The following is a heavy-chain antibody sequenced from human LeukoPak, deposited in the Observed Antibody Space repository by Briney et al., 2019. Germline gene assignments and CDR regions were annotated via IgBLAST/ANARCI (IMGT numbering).Heavy chain of an antibody. CDR2: ISYDGSNK. Sequence: GGSLRLSCAASGFTFSSYAMHWVRQAPGKGLEWVAVISYDGSNKYYADSVKGRFTISRDNSKNTLYLQMNSLRAEDTAVYYCARVDDSSGYYHGNYFDYWGQGTLVTVSS. CDR1: GFTFSSYA. CDR3: ARVDDSSGYYHGNYFDY. D-gene: IGHD3-22*01. J-gene: IGHJ4*02. V-gene: IGHV3-30*04.